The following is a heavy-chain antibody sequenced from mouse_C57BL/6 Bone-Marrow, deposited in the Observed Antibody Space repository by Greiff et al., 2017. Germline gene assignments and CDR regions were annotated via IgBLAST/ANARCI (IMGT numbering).Heavy chain of an antibody. D-gene: IGHD1-1*01. Sequence: QVTLKVCGPGILQSSQTLSLTCSFSGFSLSTSGMGVSWIRQPSGKGLEWLAHIYWDDDKRYNPSLESRLTISQDTSRNHVFLKITSVDTADTATYYCARRGYYYGSSPWYFDVWGTGTTVTVSS. CDR3: ARRGYYYGSSPWYFDV. CDR2: IYWDDDK. V-gene: IGHV8-12*01. J-gene: IGHJ1*03. CDR1: GFSLSTSGMG.